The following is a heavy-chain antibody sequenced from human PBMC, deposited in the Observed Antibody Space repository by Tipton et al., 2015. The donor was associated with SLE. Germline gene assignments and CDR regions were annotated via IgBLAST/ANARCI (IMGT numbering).Heavy chain of an antibody. V-gene: IGHV4-39*07. D-gene: IGHD2-2*01. CDR2: IYYSGST. CDR1: GGSISSSSYY. J-gene: IGHJ5*02. Sequence: TLSLTCTVSGGSISSSSYYWGWIRQPPGKGLEWIGSIYYSGSTYYNPSLKSRVTISVDTSKNQFSLKLSSVTAADTAVYYCARGPRSYHHNWFDPWGQGTLVTVSS. CDR3: ARGPRSYHHNWFDP.